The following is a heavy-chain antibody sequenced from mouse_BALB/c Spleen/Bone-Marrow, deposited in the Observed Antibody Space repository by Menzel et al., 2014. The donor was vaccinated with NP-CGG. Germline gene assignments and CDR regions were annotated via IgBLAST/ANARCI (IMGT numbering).Heavy chain of an antibody. CDR1: GFNIKDTY. CDR3: ARYYYGSSLFAY. V-gene: IGHV14-3*02. CDR2: IDPANGNT. Sequence: DVKLQESGAELVKPGASVKLSCTASGFNIKDTYMYWVKQRPEQGLEWIGRIDPANGNTKYDPKFQDKATITADISSNTAYLQLSSLTSEDTAVYYCARYYYGSSLFAYWGQGTLVTVSA. J-gene: IGHJ3*01. D-gene: IGHD1-1*01.